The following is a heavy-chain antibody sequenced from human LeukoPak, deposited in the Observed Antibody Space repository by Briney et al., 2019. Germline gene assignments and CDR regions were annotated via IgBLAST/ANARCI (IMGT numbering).Heavy chain of an antibody. V-gene: IGHV3-7*01. CDR3: SRRGGNDYYFVY. D-gene: IGHD3-3*01. CDR2: IKKDGSER. Sequence: PGGSLRLSCAASGFTFSSYWMSWFRRAPGKGLEGVANIKKDGSERHYVDSVKGRFTISRDNAKNSLYLQMNSLRADDTAVYYCSRRGGNDYYFVYWGQGTLVTVSS. J-gene: IGHJ4*02. CDR1: GFTFSSYW.